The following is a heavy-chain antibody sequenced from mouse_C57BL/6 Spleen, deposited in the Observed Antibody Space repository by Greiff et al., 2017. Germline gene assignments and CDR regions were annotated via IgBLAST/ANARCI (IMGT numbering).Heavy chain of an antibody. CDR1: GYTFTSYW. V-gene: IGHV1-69*01. J-gene: IGHJ2*01. D-gene: IGHD1-1*01. CDR2: IDPSASYT. CDR3: ARCSTTVVATYYFDY. Sequence: QVQLQQPGAELVMPGASVKLSCKASGYTFTSYWMPWVKQRPGQGLEWIGEIDPSASYTNYNQKFKGKSTLTVDKSSSTTYMQRSSLTSEDSAVYYCARCSTTVVATYYFDYWGQGTTLTVSS.